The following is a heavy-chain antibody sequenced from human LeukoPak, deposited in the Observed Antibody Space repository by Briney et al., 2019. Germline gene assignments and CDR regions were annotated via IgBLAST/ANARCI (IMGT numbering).Heavy chain of an antibody. CDR1: GFIFSDSW. Sequence: PGGSLRLSCAASGFIFSDSWMTWVRQAPGKGLEWVATIKFDGTENPYVASVRGRFTISRANAENPMFLRMESLRPEDTAVYYRARGGGYSERFDYWGQGTLVTVSS. D-gene: IGHD1-26*01. CDR2: IKFDGTEN. V-gene: IGHV3-7*01. CDR3: ARGGGYSERFDY. J-gene: IGHJ4*02.